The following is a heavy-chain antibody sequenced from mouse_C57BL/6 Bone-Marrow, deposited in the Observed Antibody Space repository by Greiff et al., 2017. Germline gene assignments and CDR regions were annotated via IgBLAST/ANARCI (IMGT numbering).Heavy chain of an antibody. D-gene: IGHD2-4*01. J-gene: IGHJ4*01. CDR3: ARGAEYDEGYAVDY. V-gene: IGHV1-54*01. CDR2: INPGSGGT. Sequence: QVQLKQSGAELVRPGTSVKVSCKASGYAFTNYLIEWVKQRPGQGLEWIGVINPGSGGTNYNEKFKGKATLTADKSSSTAYMQLSSLTSEGSAVYFCARGAEYDEGYAVDYWGQGTSVTVSS. CDR1: GYAFTNYL.